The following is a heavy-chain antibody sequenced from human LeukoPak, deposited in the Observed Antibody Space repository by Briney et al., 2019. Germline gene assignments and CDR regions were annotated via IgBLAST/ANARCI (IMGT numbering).Heavy chain of an antibody. Sequence: GASVKVSCKASGYTFTSHFMHWVRQAPGQGLEWMGIINPRGGSTSYTQRFQGRVTMTRDTSTSTVYMELSSLRSEDTAVYYCARDSDSSSLTNWYFDLWGRGTLVTVSS. CDR1: GYTFTSHF. V-gene: IGHV1-46*01. J-gene: IGHJ2*01. CDR3: ARDSDSSSLTNWYFDL. D-gene: IGHD6-13*01. CDR2: INPRGGST.